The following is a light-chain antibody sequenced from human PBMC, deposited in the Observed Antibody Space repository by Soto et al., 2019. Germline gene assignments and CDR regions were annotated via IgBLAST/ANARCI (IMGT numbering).Light chain of an antibody. CDR2: DNN. J-gene: IGLJ2*01. V-gene: IGLV1-51*01. CDR3: GTWDSSLGGAV. CDR1: SSNIGNNY. Sequence: QSVLTQPPSVSAAPGQKVTIPCSGSSSNIGNNYVSWYQQLPGTAPKLLIYDNNKRPSGIPDRFSGSKSGTSATLGITGLQTGDEADYYCGTWDSSLGGAVFGGGTKLTVL.